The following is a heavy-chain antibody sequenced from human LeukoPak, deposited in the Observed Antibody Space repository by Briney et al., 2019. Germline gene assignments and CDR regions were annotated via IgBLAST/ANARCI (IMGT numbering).Heavy chain of an antibody. V-gene: IGHV3-9*01. CDR3: ARDYQSNYFDF. CDR2: ISWNSGSI. Sequence: GGSLRLSCAASGFTFDDYAMHWVRQAPGKGLEWVSGISWNSGSIGYADSVKGRFTISRDNAKNSLYLQMNSLRAEDTAVYYCARDYQSNYFDFWGQGTLVTVSS. J-gene: IGHJ4*02. D-gene: IGHD6-6*01. CDR1: GFTFDDYA.